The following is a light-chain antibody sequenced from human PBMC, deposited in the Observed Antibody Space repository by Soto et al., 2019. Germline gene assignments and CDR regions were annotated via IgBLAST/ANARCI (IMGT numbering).Light chain of an antibody. J-gene: IGKJ2*01. CDR1: QSVFYTSNNRNY. Sequence: DIVMTQSPDSLAVSLGERATINCESSQSVFYTSNNRNYLAWYQQKPGQPPKLLLYRASIRESGVPDRFSGSGSGADFTLTISSLQAEDVAVYYCQQYYGTPYTFGQGTKVEIK. CDR2: RAS. V-gene: IGKV4-1*01. CDR3: QQYYGTPYT.